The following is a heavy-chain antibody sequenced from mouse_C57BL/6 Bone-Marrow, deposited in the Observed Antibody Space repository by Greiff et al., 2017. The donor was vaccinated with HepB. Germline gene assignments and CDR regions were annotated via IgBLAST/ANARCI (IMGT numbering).Heavy chain of an antibody. V-gene: IGHV1-55*01. J-gene: IGHJ4*01. CDR2: IYPGSGST. CDR1: GYTFTSYW. CDR3: AREDYDGDYYAMDC. D-gene: IGHD2-4*01. Sequence: QVQLQQPGAELVKPGASVKMSCKASGYTFTSYWVTWVKQRPGQGLEWIGDIYPGSGSTNYNEKFKSKATLTVDTSSSTAYMQLSSLTSEDSAVYYCAREDYDGDYYAMDCWGQGTSVTVTS.